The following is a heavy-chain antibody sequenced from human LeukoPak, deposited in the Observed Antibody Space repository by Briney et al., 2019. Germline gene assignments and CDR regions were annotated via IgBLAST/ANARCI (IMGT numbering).Heavy chain of an antibody. CDR1: GDSISSGTYY. CDR2: INTGGTT. D-gene: IGHD3-22*01. J-gene: IGHJ3*02. Sequence: PSETLSLTCTVFGDSISSGTYYWSWIRQTADKRLEYIGRINTGGTTSYNPSLRGRVALSVDTSKNQISLNLGSVSAADTAVYYCARTLLPGLKGAFDIWGQGTMVTVSS. CDR3: ARTLLPGLKGAFDI. V-gene: IGHV4-61*02.